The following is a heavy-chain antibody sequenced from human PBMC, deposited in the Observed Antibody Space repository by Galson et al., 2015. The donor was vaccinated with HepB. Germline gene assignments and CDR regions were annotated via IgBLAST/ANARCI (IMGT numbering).Heavy chain of an antibody. CDR2: TYYRSKWYN. CDR1: GDSVSTSSAA. CDR3: ARDPSDNWTRGVRGATWGNWFDP. J-gene: IGHJ5*02. D-gene: IGHD1-26*01. Sequence: CAISGDSVSTSSAAWNWIRQSPSRGLEWLGRTYYRSKWYNDYAVSVKSRITIDADISKNQISLQLNSVTPEDTAVYYCARDPSDNWTRGVRGATWGNWFDPWGQGTLVTVSS. V-gene: IGHV6-1*01.